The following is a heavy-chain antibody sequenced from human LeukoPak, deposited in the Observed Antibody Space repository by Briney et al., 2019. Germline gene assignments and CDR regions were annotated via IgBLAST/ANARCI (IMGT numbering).Heavy chain of an antibody. J-gene: IGHJ4*02. Sequence: SETLSLTCTVSGDSISSSNYYWDWIRQPPGKGLEWIGYIYYSGSTNYNPSLKSRVTISVDTSKNQFSLKLSSVTAADTAVYYCASSIAAAGKSFDYWGQGTLVTVSS. CDR3: ASSIAAAGKSFDY. V-gene: IGHV4-61*05. D-gene: IGHD6-13*01. CDR2: IYYSGST. CDR1: GDSISSSNYY.